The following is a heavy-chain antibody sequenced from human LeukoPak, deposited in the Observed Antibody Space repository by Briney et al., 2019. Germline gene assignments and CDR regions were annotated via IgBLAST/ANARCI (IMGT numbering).Heavy chain of an antibody. CDR1: GFTFSSYV. J-gene: IGHJ4*02. V-gene: IGHV3-74*01. D-gene: IGHD5-24*01. Sequence: PGGSLRLSCDTAGFTFSSYVMHWVRRTPGKGLVWVSRISQDGIISYADSVKGRFTISRDNAKNTLILQMNSLRVEDTAVYYCARDWVYKIDYWGRGTLVTVSS. CDR2: ISQDGII. CDR3: ARDWVYKIDY.